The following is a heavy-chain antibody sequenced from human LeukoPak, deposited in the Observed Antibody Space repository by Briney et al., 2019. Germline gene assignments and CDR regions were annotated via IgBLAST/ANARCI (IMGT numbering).Heavy chain of an antibody. J-gene: IGHJ4*02. D-gene: IGHD3-3*01. Sequence: GGSLRLSCAASGFTFSDYYMSWIRQAPGKGLEWVSAISGSGGSTYYADSVKGRFTISRDNSKNTLYLQMNSLRAEDTAVYYCAKDPTYYDSWSGYPSFDYWGQGTLVTVSS. CDR1: GFTFSDYY. CDR3: AKDPTYYDSWSGYPSFDY. V-gene: IGHV3-23*01. CDR2: ISGSGGST.